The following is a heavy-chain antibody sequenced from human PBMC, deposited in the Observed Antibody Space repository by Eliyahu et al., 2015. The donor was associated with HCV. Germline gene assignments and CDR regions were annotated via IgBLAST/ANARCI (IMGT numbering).Heavy chain of an antibody. CDR3: AAAAVVVTAIRPDLWYFDL. D-gene: IGHD2-21*02. CDR1: GFTFTSSA. Sequence: QMQLVQSGPEVKKPGTSVKVSCKASGFTFTSSAVRWVRQARGQRLEWIGWIVVGSGNTNYAQKFQERVTITRDMSTSTAYMELSSLRSEDTAVYYCAAAAVVVTAIRPDLWYFDLWGRGTLVTVSS. V-gene: IGHV1-58*01. CDR2: IVVGSGNT. J-gene: IGHJ2*01.